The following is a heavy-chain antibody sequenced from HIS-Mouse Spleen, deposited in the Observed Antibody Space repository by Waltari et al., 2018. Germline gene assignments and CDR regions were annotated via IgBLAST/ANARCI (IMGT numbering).Heavy chain of an antibody. J-gene: IGHJ2*01. CDR1: GGSISSSSYY. CDR3: AREIPYSSSWYDWYFDL. CDR2: INYSGSN. Sequence: QLQLQESGPGLVKPSETLSLTCTVSGGSISSSSYYWGWIRQPPGKGLEWIGSINYSGSNYYNPYRKSRVTRSVDTSKNQVSLKLGSVTAADTAVYYCAREIPYSSSWYDWYFDLWGRGTLVTVSS. V-gene: IGHV4-39*07. D-gene: IGHD6-13*01.